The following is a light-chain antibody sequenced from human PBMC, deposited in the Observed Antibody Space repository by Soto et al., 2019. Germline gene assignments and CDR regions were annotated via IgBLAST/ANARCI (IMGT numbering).Light chain of an antibody. V-gene: IGLV2-14*01. J-gene: IGLJ2*01. CDR1: SSDVGGYDY. Sequence: QSALTQPASVSGSPGQSITISCTGPSSDVGGYDYVSWYQQHPGKAPKLMIYDVSNRPSGVSNRFSGSKSGNTAYLTISGLQAEDEADYYCSSYTSSSSLVIFSGGTQLTVL. CDR3: SSYTSSSSLVI. CDR2: DVS.